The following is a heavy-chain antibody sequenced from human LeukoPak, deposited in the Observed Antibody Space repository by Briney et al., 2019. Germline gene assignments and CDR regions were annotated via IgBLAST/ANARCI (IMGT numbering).Heavy chain of an antibody. V-gene: IGHV4-34*01. CDR1: GGSFSGYY. CDR2: INHSGST. D-gene: IGHD1-26*01. Sequence: SETLSLTCAVYGGSFSGYYWSWIRQPPGKGLEWIGEINHSGSTNYNPSLKSRVTISVDTSKNQFSLKLSSVTAADTAVYYCAVRRTGGYFDYWGRGTLVTVSS. J-gene: IGHJ4*02. CDR3: AVRRTGGYFDY.